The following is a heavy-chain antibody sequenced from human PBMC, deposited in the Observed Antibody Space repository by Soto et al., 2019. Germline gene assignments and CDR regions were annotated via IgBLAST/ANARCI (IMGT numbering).Heavy chain of an antibody. V-gene: IGHV4-39*01. CDR3: ARLYGSGSHYGMDV. Sequence: PSETLSLTCTVSGGSISSSSYYWGWIRQPPWKGLEWIGSIYYSWITYYNPSLKSRVTISVDTSKNQFSLKLSSVTAADTAVYYCARLYGSGSHYGMDVWGQGTTVTVSS. CDR1: GGSISSSSYY. J-gene: IGHJ6*02. D-gene: IGHD3-10*01. CDR2: IYYSWIT.